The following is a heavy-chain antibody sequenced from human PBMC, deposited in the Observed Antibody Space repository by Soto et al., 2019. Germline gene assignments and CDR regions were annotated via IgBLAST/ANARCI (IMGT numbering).Heavy chain of an antibody. J-gene: IGHJ3*02. CDR3: ARTYDPNAFDI. V-gene: IGHV4-59*08. D-gene: IGHD3-3*01. CDR1: GGFISSYY. CDR2: IYYSGNS. Sequence: SETLSLTCTVSVVSGGFISSYYWSWIRQAPGKGLEWIGYIYYSGNSNYNPSLKSRVTISVDTSKNQFSLKLSSLTAADTAVYYCARTYDPNAFDIWGRGTMVT.